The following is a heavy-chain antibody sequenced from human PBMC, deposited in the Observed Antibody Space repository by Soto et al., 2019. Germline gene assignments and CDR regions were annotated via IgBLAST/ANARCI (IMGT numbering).Heavy chain of an antibody. J-gene: IGHJ6*02. Sequence: QVQLVQSGAEVKKPGSSVKVSCKASGGTFSSYAISWVRQAPGQGLEWTGGIIPIFGTADYGQKFQGRVTITADESTSTAYVELSSLRSEDTAVYYCAKNPENYYYGMDVWGQGTTVTVSS. CDR1: GGTFSSYA. CDR2: IIPIFGTA. V-gene: IGHV1-69*12. CDR3: AKNPENYYYGMDV.